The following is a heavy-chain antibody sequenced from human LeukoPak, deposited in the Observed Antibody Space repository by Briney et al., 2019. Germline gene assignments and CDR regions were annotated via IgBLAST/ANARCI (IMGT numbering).Heavy chain of an antibody. CDR3: ARDHGDYYYGMDV. Sequence: PGGSLRLSCAASGFTFSSYEMNWVRQAPGKGLEWVSYISGSGSTIYYADSVKGRFTISRDNAKNSLYLQMNSLRAEDTAVYYCARDHGDYYYGMDVWGQGTTVTVSS. CDR2: ISGSGSTI. D-gene: IGHD4-17*01. J-gene: IGHJ6*02. V-gene: IGHV3-48*03. CDR1: GFTFSSYE.